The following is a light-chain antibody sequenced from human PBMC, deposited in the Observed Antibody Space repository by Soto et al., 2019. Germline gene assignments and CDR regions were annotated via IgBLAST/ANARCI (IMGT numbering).Light chain of an antibody. CDR3: LQYSSHSWT. CDR1: RSISDW. J-gene: IGKJ1*01. CDR2: DAS. V-gene: IGKV1-5*01. Sequence: DIQMTQSPSTLSASVGDRVTITCRASRSISDWLAWYQQKPGKAPELLIFDASSLKSGVPSRFSGSGSGTEFTLIISRLQPDDVATYYCLQYSSHSWTFGQGTKVEIK.